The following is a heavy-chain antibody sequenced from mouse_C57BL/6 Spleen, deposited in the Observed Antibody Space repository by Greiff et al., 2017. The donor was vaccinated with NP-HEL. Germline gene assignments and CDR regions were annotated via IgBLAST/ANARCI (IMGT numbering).Heavy chain of an antibody. D-gene: IGHD2-1*01. V-gene: IGHV1-55*01. CDR2: IYPGSGST. J-gene: IGHJ1*03. CDR3: ARDGNYLHWYFDV. CDR1: GYTFTSYW. Sequence: VQLQQSGAELVKPGASVKMSCKASGYTFTSYWITWVKQRPGQGLEWIGDIYPGSGSTNYNEKFKSKATLTVDTSSSTAYMQLSSLTSEDSAVYYCARDGNYLHWYFDVWGTGTTVTVSS.